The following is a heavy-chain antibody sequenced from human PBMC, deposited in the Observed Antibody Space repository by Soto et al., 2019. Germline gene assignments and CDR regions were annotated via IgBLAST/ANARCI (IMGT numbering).Heavy chain of an antibody. Sequence: EVQLVESGGGSVQPGGSLRLSCVAAGFTFSNYAMSWVRQATGKGLQWVSTIIGSGGSEYYGDSVKGRFTISRDNFKDTLFLQLNGLRAEDTAVYYCAKDRFRSGYTYGSFDYWGQGALVTVSA. CDR2: IIGSGGSE. D-gene: IGHD5-18*01. CDR3: AKDRFRSGYTYGSFDY. V-gene: IGHV3-23*04. CDR1: GFTFSNYA. J-gene: IGHJ4*02.